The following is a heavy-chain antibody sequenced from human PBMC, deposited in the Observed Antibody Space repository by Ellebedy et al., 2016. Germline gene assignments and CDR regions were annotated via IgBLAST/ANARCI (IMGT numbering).Heavy chain of an antibody. J-gene: IGHJ4*02. CDR3: AKDPFWEAYDSSGYWGY. V-gene: IGHV3-30*18. CDR1: GFTFSSYG. CDR2: ISYDGSNK. D-gene: IGHD3-22*01. Sequence: GESLKISXAASGFTFSSYGMHWVRQAPGKGLEWVAVISYDGSNKYYADSVKGRFTISRDNSKNTLYLQMNSLRAEDTAVYYCAKDPFWEAYDSSGYWGYWGQGTLVTVSS.